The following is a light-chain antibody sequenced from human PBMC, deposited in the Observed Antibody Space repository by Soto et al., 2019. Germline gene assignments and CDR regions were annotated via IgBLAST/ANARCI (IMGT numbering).Light chain of an antibody. V-gene: IGKV3-15*01. Sequence: EIVLTQSPGTLSLSPGERATLSCRSSQSVSNYLAWYQQKPGQTPRLLIYGASTRATGIPARFSGSGSGTEFTLTISSLQSEDFAVYYCQQYDNWPGTFGQGTKVDIK. J-gene: IGKJ1*01. CDR3: QQYDNWPGT. CDR1: QSVSNY. CDR2: GAS.